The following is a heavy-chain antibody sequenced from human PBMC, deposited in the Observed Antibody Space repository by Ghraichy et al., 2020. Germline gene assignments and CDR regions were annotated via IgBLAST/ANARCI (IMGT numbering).Heavy chain of an antibody. V-gene: IGHV1-18*01. J-gene: IGHJ6*02. CDR1: GYTFTSYG. CDR3: ARDLGYSSSWYYYYGMDV. D-gene: IGHD6-13*01. CDR2: ISAYNGNT. Sequence: ASVKVSCKASGYTFTSYGISWVRQAPGQGLEWMGWISAYNGNTNYAQKLQGRVTMTTDTSTSTAYMELRSLRSDDTAVYYCARDLGYSSSWYYYYGMDVWGQGTTVTVSS.